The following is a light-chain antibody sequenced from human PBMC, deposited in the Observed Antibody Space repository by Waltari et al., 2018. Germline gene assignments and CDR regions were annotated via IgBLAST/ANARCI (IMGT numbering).Light chain of an antibody. V-gene: IGLV2-14*01. CDR2: DVS. CDR1: SSDVGGYNY. J-gene: IGLJ1*01. Sequence: QSALTQPASVSGSPGQSITISCTGTSSDVGGYNYVSWYQQHPGKAPKLMIYDVSKRPSGVSQRLSCSKSGNTASLAISGLQAEDEADYYCSAYTSSSVYVFGTGNKVTVL. CDR3: SAYTSSSVYV.